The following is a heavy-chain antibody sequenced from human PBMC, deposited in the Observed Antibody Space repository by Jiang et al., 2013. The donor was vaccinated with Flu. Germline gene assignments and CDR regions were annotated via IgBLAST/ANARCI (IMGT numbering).Heavy chain of an antibody. D-gene: IGHD3-22*01. CDR1: GFSFSSYA. J-gene: IGHJ4*02. Sequence: LLESGGGLVQPGGSLRLSCAASGFSFSSYAMSWVRQAPGKGLEWVSAISGSGGFTYYADSVKGRFTISRDNSKNTLYLQMNSLRAEDTAVYYCAKTIARYYYDSSGYLDYWGQGTLV. V-gene: IGHV3-23*01. CDR3: AKTIARYYYDSSGYLDY. CDR2: ISGSGGFT.